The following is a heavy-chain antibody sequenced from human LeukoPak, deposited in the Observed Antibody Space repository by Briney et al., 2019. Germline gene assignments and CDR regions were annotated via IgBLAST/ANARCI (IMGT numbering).Heavy chain of an antibody. D-gene: IGHD3-22*01. CDR2: IADGGETT. J-gene: IGHJ4*02. V-gene: IGHV3-23*01. CDR3: ARKAARTSGYDY. CDR1: GFTFNNYG. Sequence: GGSLRLSCAVSGFTFNNYGTSWVRQAPGMGLEWVSAIADGGETTYYADSVKGRFTISRDYSKNTLYLQMNSVRAEDTAVYYCARKAARTSGYDYWGQGILVTVSS.